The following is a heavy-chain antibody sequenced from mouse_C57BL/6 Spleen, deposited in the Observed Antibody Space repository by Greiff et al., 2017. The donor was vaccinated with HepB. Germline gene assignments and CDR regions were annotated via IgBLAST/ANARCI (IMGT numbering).Heavy chain of an antibody. CDR1: GYAFSSSW. CDR3: ASLYDTNAMDY. J-gene: IGHJ4*01. D-gene: IGHD2-3*01. V-gene: IGHV1-82*01. CDR2: IYPGDGDT. Sequence: VQLQQSGPELVKPGASVKISCKASGYAFSSSWMNWVKQRPGKGLEWIGRIYPGDGDTNYNGKFKGKATLTADKSSSTAYMQLSSLTSEDSAVYFCASLYDTNAMDYWGQGTSVTVSS.